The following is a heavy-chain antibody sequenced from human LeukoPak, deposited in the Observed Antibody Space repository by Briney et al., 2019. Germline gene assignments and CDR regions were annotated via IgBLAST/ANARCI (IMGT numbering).Heavy chain of an antibody. CDR1: GGTFSSYA. CDR2: IIPIFGIA. Sequence: SVKVSCKASGGTFSSYAISWVRQAPGPGLEWMGRIIPIFGIANYAQKFQGRVTITADKSTSTAYMELSSLRSEDTAVYYCTYYDSSGYGFDYWGQGTLVTVSS. V-gene: IGHV1-69*04. CDR3: TYYDSSGYGFDY. J-gene: IGHJ4*02. D-gene: IGHD3-22*01.